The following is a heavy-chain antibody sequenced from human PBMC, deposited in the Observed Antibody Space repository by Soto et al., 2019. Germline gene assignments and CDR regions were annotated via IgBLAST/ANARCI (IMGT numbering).Heavy chain of an antibody. CDR3: ATSLSGFYDNY. D-gene: IGHD3-22*01. V-gene: IGHV3-48*03. J-gene: IGHJ4*02. CDR1: RFTFDTYD. CDR2: ISSSGSPT. Sequence: LRLSCVASRFTFDTYDMMWVRQPPGKGLEWLSYISSSGSPTFYADSVRGRFTISRDNAKNSLYLHMNSLRAEDTAVYYCATSLSGFYDNYWGQGTLVTVSS.